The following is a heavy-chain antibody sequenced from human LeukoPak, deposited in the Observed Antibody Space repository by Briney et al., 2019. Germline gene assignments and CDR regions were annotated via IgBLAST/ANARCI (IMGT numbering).Heavy chain of an antibody. V-gene: IGHV3-21*01. CDR2: ISSSSSYI. Sequence: GGSLRLSCAASGFTFSSYSMNWVRQAPGKGLEWVSSISSSSSYIYYADSVKGRFTISRDNAKNSLYLQMNSLRAEDTAVYYCARTTPRSAWIQLWLFDYWGQGTLVTVSS. J-gene: IGHJ4*02. CDR1: GFTFSSYS. CDR3: ARTTPRSAWIQLWLFDY. D-gene: IGHD5-18*01.